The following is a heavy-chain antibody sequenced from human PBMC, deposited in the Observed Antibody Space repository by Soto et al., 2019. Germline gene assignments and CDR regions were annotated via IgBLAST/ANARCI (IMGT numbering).Heavy chain of an antibody. CDR2: IGSSGTTT. V-gene: IGHV3-23*01. D-gene: IGHD3-10*01. CDR1: GFTFSNYD. J-gene: IGHJ5*02. CDR3: AKDRSTYYLVPPFDP. Sequence: GGSLRLSCATSGFTFSNYDMSWVRQAPGKGLEWVSSIGSSGTTTYYADSVKGRFTISRGNSKNTLYLQMNSLRAEDTAVYYCAKDRSTYYLVPPFDPWGQGTLVTVSS.